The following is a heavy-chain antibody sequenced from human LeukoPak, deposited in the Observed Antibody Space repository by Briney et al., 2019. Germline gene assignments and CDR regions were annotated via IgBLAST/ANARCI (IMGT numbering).Heavy chain of an antibody. CDR1: GFTFSSYG. D-gene: IGHD4-23*01. CDR2: IWYDGSNK. Sequence: GGSLRLSCAASGFTFSSYGMHWVRQAPGKGLEWVAVIWYDGSNKYYADSVKGRFTISRDNSKNTLYLQMNSLRAEDTAVYYCARGRVYGGTLDYWGQGTLVTVSS. CDR3: ARGRVYGGTLDY. V-gene: IGHV3-30*19. J-gene: IGHJ4*02.